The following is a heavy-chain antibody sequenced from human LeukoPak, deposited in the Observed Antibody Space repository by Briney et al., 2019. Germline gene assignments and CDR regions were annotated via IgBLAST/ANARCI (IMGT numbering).Heavy chain of an antibody. Sequence: LGRSLRLSCAASGFTFSSYDMHWVRQAPGKGLEWVAIISYDGNNKYYADSVKGRFTISRDNSKNTLYLQMNTLRVEDTAVYYCAKRNGFWGQGTLVTVSS. CDR3: AKRNGF. V-gene: IGHV3-30*18. CDR1: GFTFSSYD. CDR2: ISYDGNNK. D-gene: IGHD1-1*01. J-gene: IGHJ4*02.